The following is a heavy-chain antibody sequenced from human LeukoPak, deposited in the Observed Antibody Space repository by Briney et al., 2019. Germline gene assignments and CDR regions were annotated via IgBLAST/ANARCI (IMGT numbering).Heavy chain of an antibody. J-gene: IGHJ5*02. CDR3: ARGPIGDYYRRGWFDP. CDR1: GCTFTSYY. CDR2: INPSGGST. V-gene: IGHV1-46*01. Sequence: GASVKVSCKASGCTFTSYYMHWVQQAPGQGLEWMGIINPSGGSTSYAQKFQGRVTMTRDTSTSTVYMELSSLRSEDTAVYYCARGPIGDYYRRGWFDPWGQGTLVTVSS. D-gene: IGHD4-17*01.